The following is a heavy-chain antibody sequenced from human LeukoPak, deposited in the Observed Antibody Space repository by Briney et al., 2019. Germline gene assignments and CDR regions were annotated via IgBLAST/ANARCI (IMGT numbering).Heavy chain of an antibody. Sequence: SETLSLTCTVSLDSTTSNCWSWVRQPPGKGLEWIGEIHRSGSPNYNPSLQSRVTISIDRSRSQIVLELSSVTAADTAVYYCAREILGGFNPGAYWGQGTLVTVSS. CDR3: AREILGGFNPGAY. CDR2: IHRSGSP. D-gene: IGHD1-14*01. J-gene: IGHJ4*02. V-gene: IGHV4-4*02. CDR1: LDSTTSNC.